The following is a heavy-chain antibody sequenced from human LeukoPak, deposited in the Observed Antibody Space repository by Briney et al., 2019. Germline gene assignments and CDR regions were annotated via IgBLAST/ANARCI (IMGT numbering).Heavy chain of an antibody. J-gene: IGHJ3*02. CDR2: ISGSGGST. V-gene: IGHV3-23*01. D-gene: IGHD3-22*01. CDR1: GFTFSSYA. CDR3: AKDHDYYDSSGYYYNQPFDI. Sequence: PGGSLRLSCAASGFTFSSYAMSWVRQAPGEGLEWVSAISGSGGSTYYADSVKGRFTISRDNSKNTLYLQMNSLRAEDTAVYYCAKDHDYYDSSGYYYNQPFDIWGQGTMVTVSS.